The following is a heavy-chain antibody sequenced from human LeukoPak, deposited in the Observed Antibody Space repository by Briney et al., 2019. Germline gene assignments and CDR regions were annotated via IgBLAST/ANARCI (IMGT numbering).Heavy chain of an antibody. CDR1: GFTFSSYA. CDR2: ISGSDGST. CDR3: ARLDYYDSSGFDY. V-gene: IGHV3-23*01. Sequence: GGSLRLSCAASGFTFSSYAMTWVRQAPGKGLEWVSAISGSDGSTYYADSVKGRFTISRDDSKNTLYLQMNSLRAEDTAVYYCARLDYYDSSGFDYWGQGTLVTVSS. J-gene: IGHJ4*02. D-gene: IGHD3-22*01.